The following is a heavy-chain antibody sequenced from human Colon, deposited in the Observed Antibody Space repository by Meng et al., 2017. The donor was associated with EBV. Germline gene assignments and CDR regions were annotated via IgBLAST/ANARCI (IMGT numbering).Heavy chain of an antibody. Sequence: VALQESGPGLVKPSGTLSRTCGVSGASISSNIRWTWVRQPPGKGLEWIGDIDDSGSTNYNPSLNSRISISLDKSKNHFSLKVNSVTAADTAVYYCARGKQDAWELLAYWGQGALVTVSS. D-gene: IGHD1-26*01. V-gene: IGHV4-4*02. CDR2: IDDSGST. CDR3: ARGKQDAWELLAY. J-gene: IGHJ4*02. CDR1: GASISSNIR.